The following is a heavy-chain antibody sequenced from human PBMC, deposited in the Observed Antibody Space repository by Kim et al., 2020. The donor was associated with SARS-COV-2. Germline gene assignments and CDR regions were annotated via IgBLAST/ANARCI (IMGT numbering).Heavy chain of an antibody. D-gene: IGHD3-10*01. CDR1: GFSLSTSGVG. CDR2: IYWDDDK. V-gene: IGHV2-5*02. CDR3: AHTVRLWFGELSWGNNWFDP. Sequence: SGPTLVNPTQTLTLTCTFSGFSLSTSGVGVGWIRQPPGKALEWLALIYWDDDKRYSPSLKSRLTITKATSKNQVVLKMTNMDPVDTATYYCAHTVRLWFGELSWGNNWFDPWGQGTLVTVSS. J-gene: IGHJ5*02.